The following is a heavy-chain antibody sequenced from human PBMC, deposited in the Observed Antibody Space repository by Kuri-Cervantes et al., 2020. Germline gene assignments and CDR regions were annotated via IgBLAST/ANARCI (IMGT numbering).Heavy chain of an antibody. V-gene: IGHV3-23*01. CDR2: ISGSGGST. CDR3: AKFGSWIQFNYYYYYMDV. CDR1: GFTVSSNY. Sequence: GESLKISCAASGFTVSSNYMSWVRQAPGKGLEWVSAISGSGGSTYYADSVKGRFTISRDNSKNTLYLQMNSLRAEDTTVYYCAKFGSWIQFNYYYYYMDVWGKGTTVTVSS. D-gene: IGHD5-18*01. J-gene: IGHJ6*03.